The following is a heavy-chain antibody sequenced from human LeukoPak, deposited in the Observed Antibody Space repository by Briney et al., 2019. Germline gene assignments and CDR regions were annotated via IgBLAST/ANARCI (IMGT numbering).Heavy chain of an antibody. CDR1: GFTFSNYA. V-gene: IGHV3-23*01. D-gene: IGHD3-10*01. Sequence: GGSLRLSCAASGFTFSNYAMSWVRQAPGKGLEWASVISDSGGSTYYADSVKGRFTISRDNSKNTLYLQMNSLRDEDTAVYYCAKDRGYYGSGSNGMDVWGKGTTVTVSS. J-gene: IGHJ6*04. CDR3: AKDRGYYGSGSNGMDV. CDR2: ISDSGGST.